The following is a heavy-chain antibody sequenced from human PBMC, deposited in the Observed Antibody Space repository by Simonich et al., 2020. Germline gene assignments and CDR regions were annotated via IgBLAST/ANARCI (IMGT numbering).Heavy chain of an antibody. D-gene: IGHD1-1*01. Sequence: EVQLVESGGGVVRPGGALRLAGAGSGFTFDDSGMSWVRQAPGKGLGWVSGIKWNGGSTGYADSVKGRFTISRDNAKNSLYLQMNSLRAEDTALYHCARGRNDFDYWGQGTLVTVSS. CDR3: ARGRNDFDY. CDR1: GFTFDDSG. V-gene: IGHV3-20*01. J-gene: IGHJ4*02. CDR2: IKWNGGST.